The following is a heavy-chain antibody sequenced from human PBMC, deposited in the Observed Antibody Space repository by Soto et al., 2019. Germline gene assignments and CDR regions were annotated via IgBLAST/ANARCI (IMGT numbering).Heavy chain of an antibody. CDR1: GGSVSTGSYD. J-gene: IGHJ6*02. V-gene: IGHV4-61*01. Sequence: SETLSLTCTVSGGSVSTGSYDWSWIRQPPGKGLEWIGKIFFTGSAHYNPSLRNRVTMSVDTSKDHFSLTLTFLPAADRAVYYCARDGHGMDVWGQGTTVTVSS. CDR3: ARDGHGMDV. CDR2: IFFTGSA.